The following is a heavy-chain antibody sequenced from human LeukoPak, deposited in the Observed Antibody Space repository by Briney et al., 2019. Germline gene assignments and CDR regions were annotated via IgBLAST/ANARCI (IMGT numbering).Heavy chain of an antibody. CDR2: IYYSGST. CDR1: GGSISSSSYY. D-gene: IGHD2-2*03. J-gene: IGHJ3*02. Sequence: PSETLSLTCTVSGGSISSSSYYWGWIRQPPGKGLEWIGSIYYSGSTYYNPSLKSRVTISVDTSKNQFSLKLSSVTAADTAVYYCARGAPAGYCSSTSCYQSSSRAFDIWGQGTMVTVSS. V-gene: IGHV4-39*07. CDR3: ARGAPAGYCSSTSCYQSSSRAFDI.